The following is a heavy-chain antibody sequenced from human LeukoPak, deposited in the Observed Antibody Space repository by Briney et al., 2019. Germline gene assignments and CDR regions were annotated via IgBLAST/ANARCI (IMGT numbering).Heavy chain of an antibody. J-gene: IGHJ5*02. Sequence: PGGSLRLSCAASGFTFSSYWMHWVRQAPGKGLVWVSRINSDGSSTSYADSVKGRFTISRDHAKNTLYLQMNSLRAEDTAVYYCASLVFLSSSYSEAPWGQGTLVTVSS. V-gene: IGHV3-74*01. D-gene: IGHD3-10*01. CDR3: ASLVFLSSSYSEAP. CDR1: GFTFSSYW. CDR2: INSDGSST.